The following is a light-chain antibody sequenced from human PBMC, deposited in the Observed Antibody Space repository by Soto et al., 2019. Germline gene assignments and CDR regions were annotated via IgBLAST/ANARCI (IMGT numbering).Light chain of an antibody. CDR2: NDN. V-gene: IGLV1-44*01. CDR3: AAWDGSLNHIL. J-gene: IGLJ2*01. CDR1: SSNMGSNT. Sequence: QSVLTQPPSASGTPGQGVAISCSGSSSNMGSNTVNWYQHLPGTAPKLLIYNDNQRSSGVSDRFCGSKSGTSASLAITGLQSEDEADYYCAAWDGSLNHILFGGGIKVTVL.